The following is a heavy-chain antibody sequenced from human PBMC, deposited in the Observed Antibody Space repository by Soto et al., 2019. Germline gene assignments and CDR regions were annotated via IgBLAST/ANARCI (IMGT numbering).Heavy chain of an antibody. D-gene: IGHD2-21*02. CDR2: IYHSGST. J-gene: IGHJ2*01. Sequence: SETLSLTCFVSGGSISSGGYPWSWIRQPPGKGLEWIGYIYHSGSTYYNPSLKSRVTISVDRSKNQFSLKLSSVTAADTAVYYCARGKFVVVTANWYFDLWGRGILVTDS. CDR3: ARGKFVVVTANWYFDL. CDR1: GGSISSGGYP. V-gene: IGHV4-30-2*01.